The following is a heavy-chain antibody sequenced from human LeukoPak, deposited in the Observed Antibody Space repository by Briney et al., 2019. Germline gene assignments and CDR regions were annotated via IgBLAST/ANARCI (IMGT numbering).Heavy chain of an antibody. CDR3: ARDLEEVATIGFDY. V-gene: IGHV3-30*01. CDR1: GFTFSSYA. Sequence: GGSLRLSCAASGFTFSSYAMHWVRQAPGKGLEWVAVISYDGSNKYYADSVKGRFTISRGNSKNTLYLQMNSLRAEDTAVYYCARDLEEVATIGFDYWGQGTLVTVSS. D-gene: IGHD5-12*01. CDR2: ISYDGSNK. J-gene: IGHJ4*02.